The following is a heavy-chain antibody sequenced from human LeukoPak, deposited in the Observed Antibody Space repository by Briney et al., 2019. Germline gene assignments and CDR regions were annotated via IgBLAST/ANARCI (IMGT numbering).Heavy chain of an antibody. CDR2: IYYSENT. CDR1: GASLTDTGSY. V-gene: IGHV4-39*01. D-gene: IGHD3-10*01. CDR3: ARGARSSIPMVRGADSFDI. Sequence: PSETLSLTCTVAGASLTDTGSYWGWIRQPPGKGLEWIGSIYYSENTSYKSSLKSRVTISLDKSKNQFSLKLSSVTAADTAVYYWARGARSSIPMVRGADSFDIWGQGTMAT. J-gene: IGHJ3*02.